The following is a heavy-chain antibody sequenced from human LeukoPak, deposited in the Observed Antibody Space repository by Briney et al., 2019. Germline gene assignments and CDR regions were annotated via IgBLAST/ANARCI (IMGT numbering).Heavy chain of an antibody. D-gene: IGHD3-10*01. Sequence: PGGSLGLSCAASGFTFSDYWMTWVRQAPGKGLEWVANIKQDGSEKYYVDSVKGRFTISRDNAKNSLYLQMNSLRAEDTAVYYCAKEVGGSGSFWGQGTLVTVSS. CDR2: IKQDGSEK. J-gene: IGHJ4*02. V-gene: IGHV3-7*04. CDR1: GFTFSDYW. CDR3: AKEVGGSGSF.